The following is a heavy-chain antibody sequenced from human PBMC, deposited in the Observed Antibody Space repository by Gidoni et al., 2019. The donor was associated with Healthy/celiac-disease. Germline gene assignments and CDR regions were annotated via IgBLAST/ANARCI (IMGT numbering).Heavy chain of an antibody. CDR1: GLPFNSDA. V-gene: IGHV3-23*01. Sequence: EVQLLESGGGLVPPGGSLILSCAASGLPFNSDAISWVRQAPGKGLEWVSGISAGGGTTYYADAVKGRFTISRDKSKNTLYLQVSSLRTEDTAVYYCVKNADTAIYYSMDVWGQGTTVTVSS. CDR3: VKNADTAIYYSMDV. J-gene: IGHJ6*02. D-gene: IGHD2-21*02. CDR2: ISAGGGTT.